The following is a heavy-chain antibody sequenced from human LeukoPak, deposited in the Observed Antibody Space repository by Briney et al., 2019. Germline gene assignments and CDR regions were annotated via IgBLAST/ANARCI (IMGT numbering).Heavy chain of an antibody. D-gene: IGHD3-10*01. CDR1: GFTFNTYA. CDR3: AKVQLWFGELFA. CDR2: ISVNGGNT. J-gene: IGHJ5*02. Sequence: PGGSLRLSCAASGFTFNTYAMSWVRQAPGKGLEWVSGISVNGGNTYYADSVKGRFTISRDNSKNTLYLQMKSLRAEDTAVYYCAKVQLWFGELFAWGQGTLVTVSS. V-gene: IGHV3-23*01.